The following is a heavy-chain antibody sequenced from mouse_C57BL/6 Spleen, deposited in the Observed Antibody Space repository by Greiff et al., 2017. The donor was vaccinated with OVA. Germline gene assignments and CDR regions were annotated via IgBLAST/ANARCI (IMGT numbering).Heavy chain of an antibody. V-gene: IGHV5-17*01. CDR3: ARSLGY. CDR1: GFPFSDYG. J-gene: IGHJ2*01. CDR2: ISSGSSTI. Sequence: DVKLVESGGGLVKPGGSLKLSCAASGFPFSDYGMHWVRQAPEKGLEWVAYISSGSSTIYYADTVKGRFTISRDNAKNTLFLQMTSLRSEDTAMYYCARSLGYWGQGTTLTVSS.